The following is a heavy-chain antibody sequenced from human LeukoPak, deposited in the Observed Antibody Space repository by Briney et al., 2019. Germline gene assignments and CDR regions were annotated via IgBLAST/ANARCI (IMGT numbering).Heavy chain of an antibody. J-gene: IGHJ3*02. CDR2: IYTSGST. Sequence: SETLSLTCTVSGGSISSYYWSWIRQPAGKGLEWIGRIYTSGSTNYNPSLKSRVTMSVDTSKNQFSLKLSSVTAADTAVYYCASSYYYVFAFDIWGQGTMVTVSS. D-gene: IGHD3-22*01. CDR3: ASSYYYVFAFDI. CDR1: GGSISSYY. V-gene: IGHV4-4*07.